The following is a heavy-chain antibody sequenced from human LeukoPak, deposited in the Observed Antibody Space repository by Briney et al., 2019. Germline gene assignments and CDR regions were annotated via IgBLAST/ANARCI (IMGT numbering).Heavy chain of an antibody. Sequence: GGSLRLSCAASGFTFDDYAMHWVRQAPGKGLEWVSLISGDGGSTYYADSVKGRFTISRDNSKNSLYLQMNSLRTEDTGLYYCAKVGIYYYYYGMDVWGQGTTVTVSS. CDR3: AKVGIYYYYYGMDV. V-gene: IGHV3-43*02. CDR1: GFTFDDYA. J-gene: IGHJ6*02. D-gene: IGHD1-14*01. CDR2: ISGDGGST.